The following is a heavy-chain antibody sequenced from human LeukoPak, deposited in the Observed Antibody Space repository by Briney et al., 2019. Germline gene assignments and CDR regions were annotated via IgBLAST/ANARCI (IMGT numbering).Heavy chain of an antibody. CDR1: GFTFSDYY. V-gene: IGHV3-11*06. CDR2: ISSSSSYI. CDR3: AVSEYGMDV. D-gene: IGHD1-14*01. J-gene: IGHJ6*02. Sequence: GGSLRLSCAVSGFTFSDYYMSWTRQAPGKGLEWVSSISSSSSYIYYADSVKGRFTISRDNAKNSLYLQMNSLRAEDTAVYYCAVSEYGMDVWGQGTTVTVSS.